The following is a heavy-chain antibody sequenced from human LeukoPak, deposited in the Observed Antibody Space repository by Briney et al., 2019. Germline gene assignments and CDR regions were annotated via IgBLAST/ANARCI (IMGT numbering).Heavy chain of an antibody. CDR3: ARATKYIGDYVRYYFDY. CDR1: GGSISSSNYY. V-gene: IGHV4-39*07. D-gene: IGHD4-17*01. Sequence: PSETLSLTCTVSGGSISSSNYYWAWIRQPPGQGLEWIGSIYYRGNAYYNPSLKSRVTISVDTSKNQISLSLSSVTAADTAVYYCARATKYIGDYVRYYFDYWGQGTLVTVSS. J-gene: IGHJ4*02. CDR2: IYYRGNA.